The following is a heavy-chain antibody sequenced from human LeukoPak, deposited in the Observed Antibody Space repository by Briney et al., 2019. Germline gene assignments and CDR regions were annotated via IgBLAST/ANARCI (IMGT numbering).Heavy chain of an antibody. CDR3: ARGLYYYGTDAFDI. V-gene: IGHV3-21*01. J-gene: IGHJ3*02. D-gene: IGHD3-16*01. Sequence: GGSLRLSCAAPGFSFSSYSMNWVRQAPGRGLEWVSSISASGNYIYYADSVKGRFTISRDSAENSLYLQMNRLGAEDTAVYYCARGLYYYGTDAFDIWGQGTMVTVS. CDR1: GFSFSSYS. CDR2: ISASGNYI.